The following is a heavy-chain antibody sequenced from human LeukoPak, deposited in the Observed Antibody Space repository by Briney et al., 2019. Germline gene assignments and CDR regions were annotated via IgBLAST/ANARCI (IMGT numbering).Heavy chain of an antibody. CDR1: GGSFSGYY. D-gene: IGHD5-18*01. V-gene: IGHV4-34*01. J-gene: IGHJ4*02. Sequence: SETLSLTCAVSGGSFSGYYWSWIRQPPGKGLEWIGEINHSGSTNYIPSLKSRVTISVDTSKNQFSLKLSSVTAADTAVYYCARAAMVTKHFDYWGQGTLVTVSS. CDR2: INHSGST. CDR3: ARAAMVTKHFDY.